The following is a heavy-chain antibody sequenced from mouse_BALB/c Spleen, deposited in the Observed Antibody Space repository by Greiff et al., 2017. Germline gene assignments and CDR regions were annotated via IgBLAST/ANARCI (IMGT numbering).Heavy chain of an antibody. Sequence: EVQRVESGGGLVQPGGSLKLSCAASGFTFSSYTMSWVRQTPEKRLEWVAYISNGGGSTYYPDTVKGRFTISRDNAKNTLYLQMSSLKSEDTAMYYCARSRSTTGYAMDYWGQGTSVTVSS. CDR3: ARSRSTTGYAMDY. V-gene: IGHV5-12-2*01. CDR2: ISNGGGST. D-gene: IGHD1-1*01. CDR1: GFTFSSYT. J-gene: IGHJ4*01.